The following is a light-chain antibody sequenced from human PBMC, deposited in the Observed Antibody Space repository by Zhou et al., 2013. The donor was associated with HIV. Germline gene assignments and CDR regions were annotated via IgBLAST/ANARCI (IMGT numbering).Light chain of an antibody. V-gene: IGKV3-15*01. J-gene: IGKJ4*01. CDR3: QQYNNWPPLT. CDR2: GAS. CDR1: QSVSSN. Sequence: EIVMTQSPATLSVSPGERATLSCRASQSVSSNLAWYQQKPGQAPRLLIYGASSRASGIPARFSGSGSGTEFTLTISSLQSEDCAVYYCQQYNNWPPLTFGGGTTVEIK.